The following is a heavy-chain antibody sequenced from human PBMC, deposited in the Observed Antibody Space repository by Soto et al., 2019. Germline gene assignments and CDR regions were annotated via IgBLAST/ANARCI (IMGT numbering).Heavy chain of an antibody. CDR3: SKDVFREVPDYFDY. V-gene: IGHV3-30-3*01. J-gene: IGHJ4*01. CDR2: ISPDGGIT. D-gene: IGHD3-10*01. CDR1: GFTSSYYE. Sequence: QVQLVDSGGGVLQSGGSLRLSCAASGFTSSYYEMHWVRQAPGQGLEWVTVISPDGGITIYSASVRGRFTVSRDNSKSTLHLQMDSLRPDDTAVYYWSKDVFREVPDYFDYWGHGTLVTVSS.